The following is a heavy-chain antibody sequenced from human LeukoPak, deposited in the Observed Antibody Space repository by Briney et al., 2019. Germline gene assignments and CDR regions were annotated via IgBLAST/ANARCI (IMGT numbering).Heavy chain of an antibody. J-gene: IGHJ5*02. CDR2: INHSGST. CDR3: ARGRWGSSSGS. D-gene: IGHD6-19*01. CDR1: GGSFSGYY. Sequence: SETLSLTCAVYGGSFSGYYWSWIRQPPGKGLEWIGEINHSGSTNYNPSLKSRVTISVDTSKSQFPLKLSSVTAADTAVYYCARGRWGSSSGSWGQGTLVTVSS. V-gene: IGHV4-34*01.